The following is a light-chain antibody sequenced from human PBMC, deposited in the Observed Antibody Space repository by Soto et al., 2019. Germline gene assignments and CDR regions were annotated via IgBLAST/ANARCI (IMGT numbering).Light chain of an antibody. Sequence: DTQMTQSPSTLSGSVGDRVTITCRASQTISSWLAWYQQKPGKAPKLLIYKATTLKSGVPSRFSGSGAGTEFTLTISSLQPDDFATYYCQHYNSYSEAFGQGTKVDLK. V-gene: IGKV1-5*03. CDR2: KAT. CDR3: QHYNSYSEA. J-gene: IGKJ1*01. CDR1: QTISSW.